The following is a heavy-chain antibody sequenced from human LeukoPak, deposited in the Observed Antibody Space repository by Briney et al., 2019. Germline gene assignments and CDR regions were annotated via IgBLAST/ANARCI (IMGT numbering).Heavy chain of an antibody. CDR2: IY. Sequence: GESLKISCKGSEYSFTSYWIGWVRQMPGKGLEWMGIIYSPSFQGQVTISADKSISNAYLQWSSLKASDTAMYYCARGGPYYYYYMDVWGKGTTVTISS. V-gene: IGHV5-51*01. CDR3: ARGGPYYYYYMDV. CDR1: EYSFTSYW. J-gene: IGHJ6*03.